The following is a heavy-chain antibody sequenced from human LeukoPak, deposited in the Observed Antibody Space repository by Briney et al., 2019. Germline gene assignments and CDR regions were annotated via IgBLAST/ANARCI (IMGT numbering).Heavy chain of an antibody. J-gene: IGHJ4*02. CDR1: GYSISSGYY. CDR3: ARHDYGAYYFDY. CDR2: IYHSGST. D-gene: IGHD4-17*01. V-gene: IGHV4-38-2*01. Sequence: SETLSLTRAVAGYSISSGYYGGWIRQPPGKGLEWIGSIYHSGSTYYNPSLDSRVTTAADTSKTQFSLKLNSVTAEDTAVYYCARHDYGAYYFDYWGQGTLVTVSS.